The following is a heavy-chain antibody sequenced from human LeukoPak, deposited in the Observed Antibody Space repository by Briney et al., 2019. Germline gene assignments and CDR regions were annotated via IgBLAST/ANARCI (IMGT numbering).Heavy chain of an antibody. D-gene: IGHD3-10*01. CDR1: GFSFTSYW. V-gene: IGHV3-74*01. J-gene: IGHJ3*02. Sequence: QPGGSLRLSCAASGFSFTSYWMHWVRQAPGKGLVWISCINTDGSGTTYADSVKGRFTISRDNSKNTLYLQMNSLRAEDTAVYYCARETDYYGSGADRSAFDIWGQGTMVTVSS. CDR3: ARETDYYGSGADRSAFDI. CDR2: INTDGSGT.